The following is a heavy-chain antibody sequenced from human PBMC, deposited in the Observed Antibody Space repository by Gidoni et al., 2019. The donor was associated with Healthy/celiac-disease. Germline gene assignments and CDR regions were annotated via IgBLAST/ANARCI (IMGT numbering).Heavy chain of an antibody. V-gene: IGHV4-59*01. CDR2: IYYSGST. Sequence: QVQLQESGPGLVKPSETLSLTCTVSGVSISSYYWSWIRQPPGKGLEWIGYIYYSGSTNYNPSLKSRVTISVDTSKNQFSLKLSSVTAADTAVYYCARDGTYCSGGSCYYYFDYWGQGTLVTVSS. D-gene: IGHD2-15*01. J-gene: IGHJ4*02. CDR3: ARDGTYCSGGSCYYYFDY. CDR1: GVSISSYY.